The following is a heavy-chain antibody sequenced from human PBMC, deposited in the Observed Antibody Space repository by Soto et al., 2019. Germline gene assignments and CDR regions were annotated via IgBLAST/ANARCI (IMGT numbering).Heavy chain of an antibody. Sequence: QVQLQESGPGLVKPSETLSLTCTVSGDSISGGASFWSWIRQPPGKGLEWIANVYYSGSSYYNPSLKSRFTISVDTTKNQFSLQLKSTTAADTAVYYCAKLSCTSSTCYFPGWFDPWGQGTLVTVSS. J-gene: IGHJ5*02. CDR1: GDSISGGASF. CDR3: AKLSCTSSTCYFPGWFDP. V-gene: IGHV4-31*03. D-gene: IGHD2-2*01. CDR2: VYYSGSS.